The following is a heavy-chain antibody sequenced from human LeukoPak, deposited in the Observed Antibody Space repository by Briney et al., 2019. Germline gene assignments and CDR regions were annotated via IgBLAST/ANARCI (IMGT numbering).Heavy chain of an antibody. CDR3: ARFRVGATRFFDY. CDR1: GFTFSSYW. D-gene: IGHD1-26*01. V-gene: IGHV3-7*01. Sequence: GGSLRLSCAASGFTFSSYWMSWVRQAPGKGLEWVANIKQDGSEKYYVDSVKGRFTISRDNAKNSLYLQMNSLRAEDTAVYYCARFRVGATRFFDYWGQGTLVTVSS. J-gene: IGHJ4*02. CDR2: IKQDGSEK.